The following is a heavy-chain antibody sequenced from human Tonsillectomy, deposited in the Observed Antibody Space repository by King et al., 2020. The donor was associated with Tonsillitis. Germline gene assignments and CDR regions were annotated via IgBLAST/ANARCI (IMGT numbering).Heavy chain of an antibody. D-gene: IGHD2-2*01. J-gene: IGHJ4*02. V-gene: IGHV4-39*01. CDR1: GGSISSTTYY. CDR3: VRQASSLGSDY. Sequence: LQLQESGPGLVKPSETLSLTCTVSGGSISSTTYYWGWLRQPPGQGLEWIGTIYYSGITYYNPSLKSRITISVDTSKNQFSLRLRSVTAADTAVYYCVRQASSLGSDYWGQGTLVTVSS. CDR2: IYYSGIT.